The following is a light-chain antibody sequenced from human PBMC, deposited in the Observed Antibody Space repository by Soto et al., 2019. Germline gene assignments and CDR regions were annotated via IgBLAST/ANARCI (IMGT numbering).Light chain of an antibody. CDR3: QQRSNWPPSWT. J-gene: IGKJ1*01. CDR1: QSVSSY. V-gene: IGKV3-11*01. Sequence: EIVLTQAPATLSLSPGERATLSCRASQSVSSYLAWYQQKPGQAPRLLIYDASNRATGIPARFSGSGSGTDFTLTISSLELEDFAVYYCQQRSNWPPSWTFGQGPKVDIK. CDR2: DAS.